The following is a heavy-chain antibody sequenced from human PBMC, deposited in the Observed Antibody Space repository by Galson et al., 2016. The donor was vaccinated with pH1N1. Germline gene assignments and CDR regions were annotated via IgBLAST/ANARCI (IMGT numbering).Heavy chain of an antibody. V-gene: IGHV5-51*03. CDR1: GYSFTSYW. CDR2: IYPGDSDT. Sequence: QSGAEVKKPGESLRISCQGSGYSFTSYWIAWVRQMPGKGLEWMGIIYPGDSDTRHSPSFQGQVTISADKSISTAYLQWSSLRASDTAMYYCARLPYCDTTSCPFDYWGQGTLVTVSS. D-gene: IGHD2-2*01. CDR3: ARLPYCDTTSCPFDY. J-gene: IGHJ4*02.